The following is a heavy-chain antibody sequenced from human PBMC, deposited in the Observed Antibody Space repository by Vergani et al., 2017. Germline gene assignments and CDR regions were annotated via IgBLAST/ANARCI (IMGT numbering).Heavy chain of an antibody. J-gene: IGHJ6*03. Sequence: EVQLLESGGGLVQPGGSLRLSCAASGFTFSSYAMSWVRQAPGKGLEWVSAISGSGGSTYYADSVKGRFTISRDNSKNTLYLQMNSLRAEDTAVYYCAKGVSPPFFSYYYYYMDVWGKGTTVTVSS. CDR1: GFTFSSYA. D-gene: IGHD5/OR15-5a*01. CDR2: ISGSGGST. V-gene: IGHV3-23*01. CDR3: AKGVSPPFFSYYYYYMDV.